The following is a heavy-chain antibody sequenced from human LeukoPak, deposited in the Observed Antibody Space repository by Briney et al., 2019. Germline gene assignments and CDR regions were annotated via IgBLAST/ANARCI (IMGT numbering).Heavy chain of an antibody. Sequence: GGSLRLSCAASGFTFSSYAMSWVRQAPGKGLEWVSATSGSGGSTYYADSVKGRFTISRDNSKNTLYLQMNSLRAEDTAVYYCAKDSRYSSIYYYGMDVWGQGTTVTVSS. V-gene: IGHV3-23*01. D-gene: IGHD6-13*01. CDR3: AKDSRYSSIYYYGMDV. CDR2: TSGSGGST. CDR1: GFTFSSYA. J-gene: IGHJ6*02.